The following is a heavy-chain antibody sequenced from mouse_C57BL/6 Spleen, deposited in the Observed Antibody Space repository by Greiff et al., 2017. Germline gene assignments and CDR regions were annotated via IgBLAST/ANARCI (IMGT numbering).Heavy chain of an antibody. CDR2: INPGSGGT. CDR1: GYAFTNYL. D-gene: IGHD2-5*01. V-gene: IGHV1-54*01. CDR3: ARRDYSNPFAY. J-gene: IGHJ3*01. Sequence: QVQLKESGAELVRPGTSVKVSCKASGYAFTNYLIEWVKQRPGQGLEWIGVINPGSGGTNNNEKFKGKATLTADKSSSTAYMQLSSLTSEDSAVYFCARRDYSNPFAYWGQGTLVTVSA.